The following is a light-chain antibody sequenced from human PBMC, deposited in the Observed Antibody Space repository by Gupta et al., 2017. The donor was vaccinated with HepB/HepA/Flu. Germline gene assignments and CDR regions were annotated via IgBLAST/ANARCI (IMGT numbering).Light chain of an antibody. CDR1: QDINSY. J-gene: IGKJ5*01. CDR2: SAS. V-gene: IGKV1-9*01. Sequence: DIQLTQSPSFLSASVGDRVTITCRASQDINSYLIWYQQKPGKAPNLLIYSASTLQGGVPSRFSGSGSGTEFTLTISSLQPEDFATYYCQQVNSYPITFGQGTQVDIK. CDR3: QQVNSYPIT.